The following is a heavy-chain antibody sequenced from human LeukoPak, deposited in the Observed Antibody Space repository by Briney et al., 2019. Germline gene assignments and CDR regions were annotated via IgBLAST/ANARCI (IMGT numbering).Heavy chain of an antibody. CDR1: GGSISSYY. D-gene: IGHD6-13*01. V-gene: IGHV4-4*07. Sequence: TSETLSLTCTVSGGSISSYYWSWIRQPAGKGLEWIGRIYTSGSTNYNPSLKSRVTMSVDTSKNQFALKLSSVTAADTAVYYCASSSVEKPLDYWGRGTLVTVSS. J-gene: IGHJ4*02. CDR2: IYTSGST. CDR3: ASSSVEKPLDY.